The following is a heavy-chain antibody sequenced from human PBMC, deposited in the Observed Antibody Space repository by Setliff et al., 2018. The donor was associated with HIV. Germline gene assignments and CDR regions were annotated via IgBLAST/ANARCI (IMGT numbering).Heavy chain of an antibody. CDR3: TVSKPSLWDWEVPYYMDV. J-gene: IGHJ6*03. Sequence: GGSLRLSCAASGFTFSSYSMNWVRQATGKGLEWVSSISRGSIYIYYADSVKGRFTISRDNAKNTLYLQMNSLKTEDTAVYYCTVSKPSLWDWEVPYYMDVWGKGTTVTVSS. D-gene: IGHD1-26*01. CDR2: ISRGSIYI. CDR1: GFTFSSYS. V-gene: IGHV3-21*03.